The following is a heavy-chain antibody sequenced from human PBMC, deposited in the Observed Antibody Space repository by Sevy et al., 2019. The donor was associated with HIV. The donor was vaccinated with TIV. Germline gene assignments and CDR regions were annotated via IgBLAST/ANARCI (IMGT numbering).Heavy chain of an antibody. CDR3: ARDQGRGYSYGSFDY. V-gene: IGHV3-33*01. CDR2: IWYDGSNK. Sequence: GGSLRLSCAASGFTFSSYGMHWVRQAPGKGLEWVAVIWYDGSNKYYADSVKSRFTISRDNSKNPLYLEMNSLGAEDTAVYYCARDQGRGYSYGSFDYWGQGTLVTVSS. J-gene: IGHJ4*02. CDR1: GFTFSSYG. D-gene: IGHD5-18*01.